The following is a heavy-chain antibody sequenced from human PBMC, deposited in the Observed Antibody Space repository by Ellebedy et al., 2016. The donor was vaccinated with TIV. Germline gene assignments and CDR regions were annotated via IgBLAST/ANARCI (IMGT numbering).Heavy chain of an antibody. V-gene: IGHV3-21*01. Sequence: GESLKTSCAVSGFTFRRFNMNWGRPVPGKGLEWVSSITDSSSHFYYADSVKCRFNISRDNAKNSLYLQMNSLRPEDTGVYYCARSRHDCWSGYYADSWGQGTLVTVSS. J-gene: IGHJ4*02. CDR1: GFTFRRFN. CDR3: ARSRHDCWSGYYADS. CDR2: ITDSSSHF. D-gene: IGHD3-3*01.